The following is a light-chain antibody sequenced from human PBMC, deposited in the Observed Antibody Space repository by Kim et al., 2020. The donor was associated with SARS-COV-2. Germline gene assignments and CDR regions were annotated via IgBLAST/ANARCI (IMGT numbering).Light chain of an antibody. CDR2: GKH. V-gene: IGLV3-19*01. CDR3: NSQDSSGHQLV. CDR1: TLRTFH. J-gene: IGLJ3*02. Sequence: SSELTQDPALSVALGQTVRITCQGDTLRTFHPSWYQQSPGQAPVLLMYGKHSRAPGIPDRFSGSSSGNTYYLTITGAQAEDEADYYCNSQDSSGHQLVFGGGTKLTVL.